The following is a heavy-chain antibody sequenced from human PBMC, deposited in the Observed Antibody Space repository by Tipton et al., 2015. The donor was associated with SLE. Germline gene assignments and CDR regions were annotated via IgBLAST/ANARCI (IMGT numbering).Heavy chain of an antibody. V-gene: IGHV4-4*08. D-gene: IGHD6-13*01. CDR2: IYTSGST. CDR3: ARASAIAVIAAVTDYYYYMDV. CDR1: GGSISSYY. J-gene: IGHJ6*03. Sequence: TLSLTCTVSGGSISSYYWSWIRQPPGKGLEWIGYIYTSGSTNYNPSLKSRVTISVDTPKNQFSLKLSSVTAADTAVYYCARASAIAVIAAVTDYYYYMDVWGKGTTVTVSS.